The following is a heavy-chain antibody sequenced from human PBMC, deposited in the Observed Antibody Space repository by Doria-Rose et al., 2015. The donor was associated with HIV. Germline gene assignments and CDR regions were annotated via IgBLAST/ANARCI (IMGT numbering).Heavy chain of an antibody. Sequence: QVQLQESGPGLAKPSETLSLTCSVSGGSISHYYWSWIRQPPGKGLEYIGDIFYTGSTNYSPSLKSRVSISIDTSRIKFSLRLSSVTAADTAVYYCARVLSGTYDYWGQGTLVTVSS. CDR3: ARVLSGTYDY. CDR1: GGSISHYY. V-gene: IGHV4-59*01. CDR2: IFYTGST. J-gene: IGHJ4*02. D-gene: IGHD1-26*01.